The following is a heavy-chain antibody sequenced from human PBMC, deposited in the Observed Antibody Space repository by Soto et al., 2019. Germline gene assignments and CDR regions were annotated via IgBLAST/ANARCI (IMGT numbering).Heavy chain of an antibody. V-gene: IGHV1-46*01. CDR3: ARDGPPTTTGVGPSYTMDV. CDR2: INPSGGRI. Sequence: QMQLVQSGAEVKKPGASVKVSCKASGYTFTSYQMHWVRQAPGQGLEWIGIINPSGGRITYAPRCQGRVMMTRDTSTNTVYMELRSLRSEDTAVYYCARDGPPTTTGVGPSYTMDVWGQGTTVTVS. D-gene: IGHD3-3*01. CDR1: GYTFTSYQ. J-gene: IGHJ6*02.